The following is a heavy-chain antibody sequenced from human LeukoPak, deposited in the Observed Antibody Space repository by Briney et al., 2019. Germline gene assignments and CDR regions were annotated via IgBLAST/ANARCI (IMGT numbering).Heavy chain of an antibody. CDR2: ISGSSGII. Sequence: GGSLRLSCAASGFTFNTYTMNWVRQAPGKGLEWVSYISGSSGIIDYADSVRGRFTISRDNAKNSLYLQMNSLRAEDTAVYYCARGSTYYDSSGQVPFDYWGQGTLVTVSS. CDR3: ARGSTYYDSSGQVPFDY. J-gene: IGHJ4*02. CDR1: GFTFNTYT. V-gene: IGHV3-48*01. D-gene: IGHD3-22*01.